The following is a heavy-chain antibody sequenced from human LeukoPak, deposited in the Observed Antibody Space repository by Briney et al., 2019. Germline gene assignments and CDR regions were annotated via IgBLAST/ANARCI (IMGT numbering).Heavy chain of an antibody. CDR1: GYTFTSYG. Sequence: VKVSCKSTGYTFTSYGISWVRQAPGQGLEWMGWISAYNGNTNYAQKLQGRVTMTTDTSTSTAYMELRSLRSDDTAVYYCARRSELIGYCSSTSCSDYYYGMDVWGQGTTVTVSS. CDR2: ISAYNGNT. J-gene: IGHJ6*02. D-gene: IGHD2-2*01. V-gene: IGHV1-18*01. CDR3: ARRSELIGYCSSTSCSDYYYGMDV.